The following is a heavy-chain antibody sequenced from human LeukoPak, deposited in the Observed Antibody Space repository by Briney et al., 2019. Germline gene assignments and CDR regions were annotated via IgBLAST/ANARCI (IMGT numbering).Heavy chain of an antibody. J-gene: IGHJ2*01. CDR3: ARVSSSWYQDWYFDL. V-gene: IGHV4-34*01. Sequence: SETLSLTCAVYGGSFSGYYWSWIRQPPGKGLEWIGEINHSGSTNYNPSLKSRVTMSVDTSKNQFSLKLSSVTAADTAVYYCARVSSSWYQDWYFDLWGRGTLVTVSS. D-gene: IGHD6-13*01. CDR2: INHSGST. CDR1: GGSFSGYY.